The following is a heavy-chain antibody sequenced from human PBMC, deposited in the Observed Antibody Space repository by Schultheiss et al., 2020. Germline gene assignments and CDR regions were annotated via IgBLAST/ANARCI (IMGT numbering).Heavy chain of an antibody. V-gene: IGHV4-59*02. CDR1: GGSVSSHS. D-gene: IGHD6-25*01. CDR3: ARVSSGWQGYFDY. J-gene: IGHJ4*02. CDR2: TYYSGSA. Sequence: SETLSLICTVSGGSVSSHSWSWIRQTPEKGLEWIGYTYYSGSADYNPSLKSRVTISADTSKNQFSLKLSSVTAADTAVYYCARVSSGWQGYFDYWGQGALGTVSS.